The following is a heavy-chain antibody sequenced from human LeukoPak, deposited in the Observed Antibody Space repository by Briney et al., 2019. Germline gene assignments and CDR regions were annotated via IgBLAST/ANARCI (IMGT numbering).Heavy chain of an antibody. CDR1: VGSISSYY. D-gene: IGHD6-13*01. V-gene: IGHV4-59*12. CDR2: IYYSGRT. J-gene: IGHJ4*02. CDR3: ARAEQLGY. Sequence: PSETLSLTCTVSVGSISSYYWSWIRQPPGKGLEWIGYIYYSGRTNYNPSLKSRVNISVDTSKNQFSLHLGSVTAADKAVYYCARAEQLGYWGQGTLVTVSS.